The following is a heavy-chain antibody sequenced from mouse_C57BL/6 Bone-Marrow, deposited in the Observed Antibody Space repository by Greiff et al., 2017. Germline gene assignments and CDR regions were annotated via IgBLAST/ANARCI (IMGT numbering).Heavy chain of an antibody. J-gene: IGHJ4*01. D-gene: IGHD2-1*01. CDR2: IRSKSNNYAT. Sequence: EVQLVESGGGLVQPKGSLKLSCAASGFSFNTYAMNWVRQAPGKGLEWVARIRSKSNNYATYYADSVKDRFTISRDDSESTLYLQMNNLKTEDTAMYYCVRLLLCTDAMDYWGQGTSVTVSS. V-gene: IGHV10-1*01. CDR3: VRLLLCTDAMDY. CDR1: GFSFNTYA.